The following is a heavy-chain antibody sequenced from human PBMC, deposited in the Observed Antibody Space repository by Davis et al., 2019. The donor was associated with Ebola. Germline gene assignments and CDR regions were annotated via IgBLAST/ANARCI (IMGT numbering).Heavy chain of an antibody. J-gene: IGHJ5*02. CDR3: ARGRNIAVAGMRFSP. V-gene: IGHV3-66*01. D-gene: IGHD6-19*01. Sequence: PGGSLRLSCAASGFTVSSNYMSWVRQAPGKGLEWVSVIYSGGSTYYADSVKGRFTISRDNSKNTLYLQMNSLRAEDTAVYYCARGRNIAVAGMRFSPWGQGTLVTVSS. CDR1: GFTVSSNY. CDR2: IYSGGST.